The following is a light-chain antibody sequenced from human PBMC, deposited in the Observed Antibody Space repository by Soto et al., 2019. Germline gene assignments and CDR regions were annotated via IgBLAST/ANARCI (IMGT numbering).Light chain of an antibody. Sequence: IGLTQSPGTLSLSPGERATLSFRASQTISNSYLAWYQQKPGQAPRLLIYAVSSRATGIPDRFSGSGSGTDFTLTISRLEPEDFAVYYCQQYGRSPYTFGQGTKVDI. J-gene: IGKJ2*01. CDR2: AVS. V-gene: IGKV3-20*01. CDR3: QQYGRSPYT. CDR1: QTISNSY.